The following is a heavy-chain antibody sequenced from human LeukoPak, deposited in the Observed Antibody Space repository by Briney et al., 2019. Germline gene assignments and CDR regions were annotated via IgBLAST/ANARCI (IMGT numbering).Heavy chain of an antibody. J-gene: IGHJ4*02. D-gene: IGHD3-10*01. V-gene: IGHV3-48*02. CDR2: ISSSSGTI. CDR3: ARVRPQYYFDY. CDR1: EFTFSGYS. Sequence: GGSLRLSCAASEFTFSGYSMNWVRQAPGKGLEWISYISSSSGTIYYADSVKGRFTISRDNAKNSLCLQMNSLRDEDTAVYYCARVRPQYYFDYWGQGTLVTVSS.